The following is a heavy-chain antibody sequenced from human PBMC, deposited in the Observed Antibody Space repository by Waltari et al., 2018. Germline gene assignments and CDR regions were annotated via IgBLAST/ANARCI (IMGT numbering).Heavy chain of an antibody. J-gene: IGHJ6*02. D-gene: IGHD2-15*01. CDR3: ARVAANGYYYGMDV. V-gene: IGHV4-59*01. CDR2: IYYSGST. CDR1: GGSISSYY. Sequence: QVQLQESGAGLVKPSETLSLTCTVSGGSISSYYWSWIRQPPGKGLEWIGYIYYSGSTHYNPSLKSRVTISVDTSKNQFSLKLSSVTAADTAVYYCARVAANGYYYGMDVWGQGTTVTVSS.